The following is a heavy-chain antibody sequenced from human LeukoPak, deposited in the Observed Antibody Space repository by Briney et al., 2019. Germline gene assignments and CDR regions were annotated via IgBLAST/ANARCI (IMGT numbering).Heavy chain of an antibody. Sequence: GASVKVSCKASGYTFTGYYMHWVRQAPGQGLEWMGWINPNSGGTNYAQKFQGRVTMTRDTSISTAYMELSRLRSDDTAVYYCARRRSWSGSYPIDYWGQGTLVIVSS. J-gene: IGHJ4*02. V-gene: IGHV1-2*02. CDR3: ARRRSWSGSYPIDY. D-gene: IGHD1-26*01. CDR2: INPNSGGT. CDR1: GYTFTGYY.